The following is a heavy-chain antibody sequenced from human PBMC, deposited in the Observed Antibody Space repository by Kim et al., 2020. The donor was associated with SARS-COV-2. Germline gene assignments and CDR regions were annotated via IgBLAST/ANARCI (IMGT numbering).Heavy chain of an antibody. D-gene: IGHD3-22*01. CDR2: ISYDGSNK. Sequence: GSLRLSCAASGFTFSSYAMHWVRQAPGKGLEWVAVISYDGSNKYYADSVKGRFTISRDNSKNTLYLQMNSLRAEDTAVYYCARDLDYDSSGYYYAGAFDYWGQGTLVTVSS. CDR1: GFTFSSYA. CDR3: ARDLDYDSSGYYYAGAFDY. J-gene: IGHJ4*02. V-gene: IGHV3-30*04.